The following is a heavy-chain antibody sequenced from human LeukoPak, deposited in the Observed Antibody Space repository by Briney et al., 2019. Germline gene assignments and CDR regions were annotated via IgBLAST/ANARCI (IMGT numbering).Heavy chain of an antibody. CDR1: GGSISSYY. CDR3: ARAGFAGSGYDFWSGYYWGGLDY. D-gene: IGHD3-3*01. Sequence: SETLSLTCTVSGGSISSYYWSWIRQPPGKALEWLGYIYYSGSTNYNPSLKSRVTISVDTSKNQFSLKLSSVTAADTAVYYCARAGFAGSGYDFWSGYYWGGLDYWGQGTLVTVSS. CDR2: IYYSGST. V-gene: IGHV4-59*01. J-gene: IGHJ4*02.